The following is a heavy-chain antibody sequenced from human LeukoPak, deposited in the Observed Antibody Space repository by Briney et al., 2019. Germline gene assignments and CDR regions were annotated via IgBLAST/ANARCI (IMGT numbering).Heavy chain of an antibody. D-gene: IGHD2-2*01. CDR3: AKDISPAMGFDP. V-gene: IGHV3-9*01. Sequence: PGRSLRLSCEASGFRFNDYAMFWVRQAPGKGLEWVSFISWSGAQTGYADSVKGRFTISRDNAKNSLYLQMNSLRAEDTALYYCAKDISPAMGFDPWGQGTLVTVSS. CDR2: ISWSGAQT. J-gene: IGHJ5*02. CDR1: GFRFNDYA.